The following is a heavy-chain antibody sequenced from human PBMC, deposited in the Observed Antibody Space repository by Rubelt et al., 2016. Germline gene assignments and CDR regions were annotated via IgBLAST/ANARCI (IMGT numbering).Heavy chain of an antibody. CDR1: GFTFTSSA. Sequence: QLVQSGPEVKKPGTSVKVSCKASGFTFTSSAMQWVRQARGQRLEWIGWIVVGSGNTNYAQKFQERVTITRDMSTSTAYMELSSLRSEDTAVYYCAREGEDFHRVVAATAGLFDYWGQGTLVTVSS. J-gene: IGHJ4*02. D-gene: IGHD2-15*01. CDR3: AREGEDFHRVVAATAGLFDY. V-gene: IGHV1-58*02. CDR2: IVVGSGNT.